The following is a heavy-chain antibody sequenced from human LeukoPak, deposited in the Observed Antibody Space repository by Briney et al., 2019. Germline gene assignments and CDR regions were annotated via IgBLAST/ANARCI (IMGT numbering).Heavy chain of an antibody. CDR1: TASISGDTYY. D-gene: IGHD3-22*01. CDR2: IYTSGST. Sequence: SETLSLTCTVSTASISGDTYYWSWIRQPAGKGLEWIGRIYTSGSTNYNLSLKSRVTMSVDTSKNQFSLKLSSVTAADTAVYYCARDYYDSSGYADAFDIWGQGTMVTVSS. CDR3: ARDYYDSSGYADAFDI. V-gene: IGHV4-61*02. J-gene: IGHJ3*02.